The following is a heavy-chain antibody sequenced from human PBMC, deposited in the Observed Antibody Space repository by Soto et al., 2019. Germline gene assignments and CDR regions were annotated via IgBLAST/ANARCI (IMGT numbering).Heavy chain of an antibody. CDR3: ARVGFDSGYYYGMDV. Sequence: GASVKVSCKASGYTFTSYDINWVRQATGQGLERMGWMNPNSGNTGYAQKFQGRVTMTRNTSISTAYMELSSLRSEDTAVYYCARVGFDSGYYYGMDVWGQGTTVTAYS. CDR2: MNPNSGNT. CDR1: GYTFTSYD. J-gene: IGHJ6*02. D-gene: IGHD3-10*01. V-gene: IGHV1-8*01.